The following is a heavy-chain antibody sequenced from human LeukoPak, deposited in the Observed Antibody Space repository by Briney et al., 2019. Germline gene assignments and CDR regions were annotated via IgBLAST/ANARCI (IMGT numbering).Heavy chain of an antibody. CDR2: ISSSSSTI. Sequence: PGGSLRLSCAASGFTFSSYAMSWVRQAPGKGLEWVSYISSSSSTIYYADSVKGRFTISRDNAKNSLYLQMNSLRAEDAAVYYCASGYCSSTSCPNPHDYWGQGTLVTVSS. J-gene: IGHJ4*02. CDR1: GFTFSSYA. V-gene: IGHV3-48*01. CDR3: ASGYCSSTSCPNPHDY. D-gene: IGHD2-2*01.